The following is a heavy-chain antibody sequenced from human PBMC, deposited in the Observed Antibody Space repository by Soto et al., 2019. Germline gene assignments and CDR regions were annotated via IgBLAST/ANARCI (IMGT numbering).Heavy chain of an antibody. CDR1: GFTFSSFF. CDR3: ARPQYLPDDVFDV. CDR2: ISGDGGTI. J-gene: IGHJ3*01. Sequence: GGSLRLSCAASGFTFSSFFMHWVRQVPGEGLEWVSRISGDGGTISYADSVKGRFTISRDNAKNTLYLQMNSLRDEDTAVYYCARPQYLPDDVFDVWGRGTVVTVSS. V-gene: IGHV3-74*01. D-gene: IGHD2-2*01.